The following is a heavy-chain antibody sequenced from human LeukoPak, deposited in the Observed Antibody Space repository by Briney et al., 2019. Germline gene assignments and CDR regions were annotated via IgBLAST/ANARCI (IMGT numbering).Heavy chain of an antibody. CDR1: GYTFTSYG. CDR2: ISAYNGNT. Sequence: GASVKVSCKASGYTFTSYGISWVRQAPGQGLEWMGWISAYNGNTNYAQKLQGRVTMTTDTSTSTAYMELRSLRSDDTAVYYCARDLVVVTDRDAFDIWGQGTMVTVSS. D-gene: IGHD2-21*02. CDR3: ARDLVVVTDRDAFDI. V-gene: IGHV1-18*01. J-gene: IGHJ3*02.